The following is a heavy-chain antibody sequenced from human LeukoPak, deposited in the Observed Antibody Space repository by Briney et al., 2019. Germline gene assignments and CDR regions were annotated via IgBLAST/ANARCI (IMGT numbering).Heavy chain of an antibody. D-gene: IGHD6-13*01. CDR2: ISAYNGNT. V-gene: IGHV1-18*01. J-gene: IGHJ4*02. CDR1: GYTFTSYG. CDR3: ARDRNAGYSSSWDLDY. Sequence: GASVKVSCKASGYTFTSYGISWVRQAPGQGLEWMGWISAYNGNTNYAQKLQGRVTMTTDTSTSTAYMELSRLRSDDTAVYYCARDRNAGYSSSWDLDYWGQGTLVTVSS.